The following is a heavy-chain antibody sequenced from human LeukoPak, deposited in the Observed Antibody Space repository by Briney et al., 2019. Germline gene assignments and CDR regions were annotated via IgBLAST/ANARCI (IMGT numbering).Heavy chain of an antibody. CDR3: AREWVPYDFWSGYYLRSYYYYGMDV. J-gene: IGHJ6*02. Sequence: GGSLRLSCAASGFTVSSNYMSWVRQAPGKGLEWVSAISGSGGSTYYADSVKGRFTISRDNSKNTLYLQMNSLRAEDTAVYYCAREWVPYDFWSGYYLRSYYYYGMDVWGQGTTVTVSS. V-gene: IGHV3-23*01. CDR1: GFTVSSNY. D-gene: IGHD3-3*01. CDR2: ISGSGGST.